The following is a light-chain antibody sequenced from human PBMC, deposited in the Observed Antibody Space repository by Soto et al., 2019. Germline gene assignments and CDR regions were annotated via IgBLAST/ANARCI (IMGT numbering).Light chain of an antibody. CDR2: GAS. J-gene: IGKJ2*01. Sequence: EIVLTQSPGTLSLSPGERATLSCRASQSVSSSYLACYQQKPGQAPRLLLYGASRRATGIPDRVSGSGSGTDFTLTNSRLEPEDFAVYYCQQYGSSPHTFGRGTKLEIK. V-gene: IGKV3-20*01. CDR1: QSVSSSY. CDR3: QQYGSSPHT.